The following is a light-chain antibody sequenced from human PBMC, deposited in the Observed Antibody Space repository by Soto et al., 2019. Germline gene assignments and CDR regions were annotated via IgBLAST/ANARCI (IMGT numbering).Light chain of an antibody. V-gene: IGKV3-11*01. Sequence: EIVLTQSPATLSLSPGERAILSCRASQSVGTYLAWYQQKPGQAPRLLIYDASNRATGTPARFGGSGSGTDFPLTINSLEPEGFAVYYCLQRSNWPGTFGPGTKVDIK. J-gene: IGKJ3*01. CDR2: DAS. CDR1: QSVGTY. CDR3: LQRSNWPGT.